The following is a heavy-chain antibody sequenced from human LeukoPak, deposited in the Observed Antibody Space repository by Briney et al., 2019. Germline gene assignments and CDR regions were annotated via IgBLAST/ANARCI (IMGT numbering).Heavy chain of an antibody. Sequence: PGGSLRLSCAASGFTFSSYAMSWVRQAPGKGLDWVSAISGSGGSKYYADSVKGRFTISRDNSKNTLYLQMNSLRAEDTAVYYCAGTIRYYYDSSGYPYFDYWGQGTLVTVSS. D-gene: IGHD3-22*01. CDR1: GFTFSSYA. J-gene: IGHJ4*02. CDR3: AGTIRYYYDSSGYPYFDY. CDR2: ISGSGGSK. V-gene: IGHV3-23*01.